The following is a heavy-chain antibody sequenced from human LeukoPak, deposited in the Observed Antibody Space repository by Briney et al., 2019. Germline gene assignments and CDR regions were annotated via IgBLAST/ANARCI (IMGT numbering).Heavy chain of an antibody. CDR2: ISSSSSYI. Sequence: GGSLRLSCAASGFTFSSYSMNWVRQAPGKGLEWVSSISSSSSYIYYADSVKGRFTISRDNAKNSLYLQMNSLRAEDTAVYYCATEPHDFWSGYYTPGDYWGQGTPVTVSS. V-gene: IGHV3-21*01. CDR3: ATEPHDFWSGYYTPGDY. D-gene: IGHD3-3*01. CDR1: GFTFSSYS. J-gene: IGHJ4*02.